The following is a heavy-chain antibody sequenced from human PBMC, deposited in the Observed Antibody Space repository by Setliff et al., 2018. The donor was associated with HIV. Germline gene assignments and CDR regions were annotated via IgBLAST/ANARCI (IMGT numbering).Heavy chain of an antibody. Sequence: PSETLSLTCTASGGSINIGSFYWSWIRQPAGKGPEWLGHVYTSGNTYYDPSLASRVAISLDRSKNQFSLKLDSVTAADTALYFCARGRGAWFEGSWFDPWGQGILVTVSS. CDR3: ARGRGAWFEGSWFDP. D-gene: IGHD6-19*01. J-gene: IGHJ5*02. CDR1: GGSINIGSFY. V-gene: IGHV4-61*09. CDR2: VYTSGNT.